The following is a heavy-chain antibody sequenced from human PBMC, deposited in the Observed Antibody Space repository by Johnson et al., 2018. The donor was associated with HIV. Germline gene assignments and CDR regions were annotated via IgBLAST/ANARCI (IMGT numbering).Heavy chain of an antibody. Sequence: QMQLVESGGGLVQPGGSLRLSCATSGFTFNNYGMHWVRQAPGKGLEWVAVITFDGSDKYYADSVKGRVTISRDNSKNTLYMQMNSLRAEDTAIYSCGKDRGRSWYSDSDAFDIWGQGTMVIVSS. CDR1: GFTFNNYG. CDR2: ITFDGSDK. J-gene: IGHJ3*02. V-gene: IGHV3-30*18. CDR3: GKDRGRSWYSDSDAFDI. D-gene: IGHD2-15*01.